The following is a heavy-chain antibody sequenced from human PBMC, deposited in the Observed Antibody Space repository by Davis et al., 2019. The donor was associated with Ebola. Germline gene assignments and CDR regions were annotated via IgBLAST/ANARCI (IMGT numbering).Heavy chain of an antibody. CDR1: GITFSNAW. Sequence: PGGSLRLSCAASGITFSNAWMSWVRQVPGKGLEWVGRIKSKTDGGTADCAAPVKGRFTISRDDSKNTLYLQMNSLKTEDTAVYFCTTDRRSGSYFDYWGQGALVTVSS. CDR2: IKSKTDGGTA. J-gene: IGHJ4*02. D-gene: IGHD1-26*01. V-gene: IGHV3-15*01. CDR3: TTDRRSGSYFDY.